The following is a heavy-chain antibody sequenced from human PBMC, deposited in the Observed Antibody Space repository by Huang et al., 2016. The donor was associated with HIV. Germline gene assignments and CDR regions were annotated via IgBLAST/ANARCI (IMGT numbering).Heavy chain of an antibody. D-gene: IGHD6-6*01. CDR3: ARDWSFGSSTSPAD. CDR2: INPKRGGT. CDR1: TFTDSN. J-gene: IGHJ4*02. V-gene: IGHV1-2*02. Sequence: TFTDSNIHWVRQAPGQGLEWMGWINPKRGGTIYAQRFQGRVTMTRDTTISTVHMDLRRIQSDDTAVYFCARDWSFGSSTSPADWGQGTLVTVSS.